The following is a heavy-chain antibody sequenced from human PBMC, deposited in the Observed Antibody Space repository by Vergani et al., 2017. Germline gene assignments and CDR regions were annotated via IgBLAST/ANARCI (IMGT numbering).Heavy chain of an antibody. V-gene: IGHV4-39*07. CDR2: IYYSGGT. J-gene: IGHJ4*02. CDR1: GGSISSSSYY. Sequence: QLQLQESGPGLVKPSETLSLTCTVSGGSISSSSYYWGWIRQPPGKGLEWIGSIYYSGGTYYNPSLKSRVTLSVDTSKNQFSLKLSSVTAADTAVYYCARDGSDYDILTGYYRPPDYWGQGTLVTVSS. D-gene: IGHD3-9*01. CDR3: ARDGSDYDILTGYYRPPDY.